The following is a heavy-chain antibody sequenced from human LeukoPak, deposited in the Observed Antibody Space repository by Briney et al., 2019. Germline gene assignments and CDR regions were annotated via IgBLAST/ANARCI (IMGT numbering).Heavy chain of an antibody. CDR2: IIPIFGTA. Sequence: SVKVSCKASGGTFSSYAISWVRQAPGQGLGWMGGIIPIFGTANYAQKFQGRVTITTDESTSTAYMELSSLRSEDTAVYYCARDQTIVVPAAIEGDGEESDAFDIWGQGTMVTVSS. CDR1: GGTFSSYA. V-gene: IGHV1-69*05. D-gene: IGHD2-2*02. CDR3: ARDQTIVVPAAIEGDGEESDAFDI. J-gene: IGHJ3*02.